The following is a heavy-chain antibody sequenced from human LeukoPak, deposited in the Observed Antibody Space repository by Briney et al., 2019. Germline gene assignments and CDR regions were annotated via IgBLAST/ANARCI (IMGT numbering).Heavy chain of an antibody. CDR3: ASHRVVKGWYFDL. J-gene: IGHJ2*01. CDR1: GGSISSSNYY. V-gene: IGHV4-39*07. D-gene: IGHD3-22*01. CDR2: IYYTGST. Sequence: SETLSLTCTVSGGSISSSNYYWGWIRQPPGEGLEWIGSIYYTGSTYYNPSLKSRITISVDTSKNQFSLKLSSVTAADTAVYYCASHRVVKGWYFDLWGRGTLVTVSS.